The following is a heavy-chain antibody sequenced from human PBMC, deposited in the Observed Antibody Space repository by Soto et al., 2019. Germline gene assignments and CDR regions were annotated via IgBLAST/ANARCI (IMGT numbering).Heavy chain of an antibody. D-gene: IGHD5-18*01. CDR1: GFIFDSYA. Sequence: EVQLVDSGGGWVQPGWSLRLSCAASGFIFDSYAMHWVRQAPGKGLEWVSSISWNSGTTGYADSVKGRFTISRDNAKNSLYLQMDSLRAEDTALYYCAKELGGYSYGYELDYWGQGTLVTVSS. J-gene: IGHJ4*02. CDR3: AKELGGYSYGYELDY. CDR2: ISWNSGTT. V-gene: IGHV3-9*01.